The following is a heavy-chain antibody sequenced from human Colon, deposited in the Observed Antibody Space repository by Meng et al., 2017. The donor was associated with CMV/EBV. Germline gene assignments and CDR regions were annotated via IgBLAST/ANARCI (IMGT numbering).Heavy chain of an antibody. D-gene: IGHD4-17*01. V-gene: IGHV3-11*04. J-gene: IGHJ4*01. CDR3: ARGLDFGTFFFY. CDR2: ISNGGSTI. CDR1: GFTFSDYY. Sequence: GESLKISCAASGFTFSDYYMSWIRQAPGKGLEWVSYISNGGSTIYYADSVKGRFTISRDDSKNTLYLQMNNLRGEDTAVYYCARGLDFGTFFFYWGRGTLVTVSS.